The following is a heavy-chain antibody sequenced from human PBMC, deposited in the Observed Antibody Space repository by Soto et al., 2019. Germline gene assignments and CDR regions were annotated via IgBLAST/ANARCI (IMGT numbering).Heavy chain of an antibody. D-gene: IGHD2-21*02. V-gene: IGHV1-18*01. CDR2: FNPANQNT. Sequence: QVQLVQSGTEVKRPGASVTVSCKASGYTFSNYGVSWMRQAPGQGLEWVGWFNPANQNTNYEQKFQDRVSMTADTSTSSAYMELRGLRSYDTAVYYCARVKFGDPFDFWGQGTLVTVSS. CDR1: GYTFSNYG. J-gene: IGHJ4*02. CDR3: ARVKFGDPFDF.